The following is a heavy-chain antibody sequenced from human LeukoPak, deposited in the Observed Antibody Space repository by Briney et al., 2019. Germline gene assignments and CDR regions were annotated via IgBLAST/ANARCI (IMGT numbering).Heavy chain of an antibody. CDR3: ATRPGRAAAGTGNYFDY. V-gene: IGHV1-18*01. CDR1: GYTFTSYG. CDR2: ISAYNGNT. Sequence: ASVKVSCKASGYTFTSYGISWVRQAPGQGLEWMGWISAYNGNTNYAQKLQGRVTMTTDTSTSTAYMGLRSLRSDDTAVYYCATRPGRAAAGTGNYFDYWGQGTLVTVSS. J-gene: IGHJ4*02. D-gene: IGHD6-13*01.